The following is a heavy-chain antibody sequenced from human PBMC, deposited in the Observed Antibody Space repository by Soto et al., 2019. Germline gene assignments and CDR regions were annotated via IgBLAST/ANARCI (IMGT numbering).Heavy chain of an antibody. CDR2: IYHSGST. Sequence: SETLSLTCAVSGYSISSGYYWGWIRQHPGKGLEWIGSIYHSGSTYYNPSLKSRVTISVDTSKNQFSLKLSSVTAADTAVYYCARAGNDFWSGYYYYGMDVWGQGTTVTVSS. CDR1: GYSISSGYY. J-gene: IGHJ6*02. CDR3: ARAGNDFWSGYYYYGMDV. V-gene: IGHV4-38-2*01. D-gene: IGHD3-3*01.